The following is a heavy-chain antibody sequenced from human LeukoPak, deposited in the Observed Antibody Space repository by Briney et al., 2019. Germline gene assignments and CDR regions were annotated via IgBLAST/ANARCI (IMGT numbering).Heavy chain of an antibody. CDR3: TRDFNGLGY. CDR1: GFTFSTYR. J-gene: IGHJ4*02. Sequence: GGSLRLSCAASGFTFSTYRMHWVRQAPGKGLVWVSLISGDGTTTNYADSVKGRFTISRDNAKNTLYLQMNSLRAGDSAVYYCTRDFNGLGYWGQGTLVTVSS. D-gene: IGHD2-8*01. V-gene: IGHV3-74*01. CDR2: ISGDGTTT.